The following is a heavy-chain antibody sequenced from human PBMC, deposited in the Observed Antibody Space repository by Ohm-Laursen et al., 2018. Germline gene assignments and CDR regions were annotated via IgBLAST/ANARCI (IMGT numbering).Heavy chain of an antibody. CDR2: ISSSGSTI. Sequence: LSLTCAASGFTFSDYYMSWIRQAPGKGLEWASYISSSGSTIYYADSVKGRFTISRDNAKNSLYLQMNSLRAEDTAVYYCARGWQQQVEDYWGQGTLVTVS. CDR3: ARGWQQQVEDY. J-gene: IGHJ4*02. D-gene: IGHD5-24*01. V-gene: IGHV3-11*01. CDR1: GFTFSDYY.